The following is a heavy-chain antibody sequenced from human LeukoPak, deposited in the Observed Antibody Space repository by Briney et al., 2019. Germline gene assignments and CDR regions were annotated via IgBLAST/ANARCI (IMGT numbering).Heavy chain of an antibody. J-gene: IGHJ4*02. Sequence: GGSLRLSCAASGFTFSSYSMNWVRQAPGKGLGWVSSISSSSSHIYYAASVKSRFTISRDKAKNSLEQQIYSLRGDDTAVYSCARVQTVKTYYYGSGSLAFDYWGQGTLVTVSS. CDR2: ISSSSSHI. CDR1: GFTFSSYS. CDR3: ARVQTVKTYYYGSGSLAFDY. D-gene: IGHD3-10*01. V-gene: IGHV3-21*01.